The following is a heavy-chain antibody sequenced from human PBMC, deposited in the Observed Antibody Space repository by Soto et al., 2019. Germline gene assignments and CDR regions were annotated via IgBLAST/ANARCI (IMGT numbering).Heavy chain of an antibody. Sequence: PSETLSLTCTVSGGSISSSSYYWGWIRQPPGKGLEWIGSIYYSGSTYYNPSLKSRVTISVDTSKNQFSLKLSSVTAADTAVYYCARPNKDYGDYGWYCFDYWGQGTLVTVSS. D-gene: IGHD4-17*01. CDR3: ARPNKDYGDYGWYCFDY. V-gene: IGHV4-39*01. CDR2: IYYSGST. CDR1: GGSISSSSYY. J-gene: IGHJ4*02.